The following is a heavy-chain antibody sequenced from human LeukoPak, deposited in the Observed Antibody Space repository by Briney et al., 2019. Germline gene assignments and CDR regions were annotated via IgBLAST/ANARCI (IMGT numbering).Heavy chain of an antibody. Sequence: PGGSLRLSCAASGYTFTSYYMHWVRQAPGQGLEWMGIINPSGGSTSYAQKFQGRVTMARDTSTSTVYMELSSLRSEDTAVYYCARGDYGGNLNYWGQGTLVTVSS. V-gene: IGHV1-46*01. CDR1: GYTFTSYY. D-gene: IGHD4-23*01. J-gene: IGHJ4*02. CDR3: ARGDYGGNLNY. CDR2: INPSGGST.